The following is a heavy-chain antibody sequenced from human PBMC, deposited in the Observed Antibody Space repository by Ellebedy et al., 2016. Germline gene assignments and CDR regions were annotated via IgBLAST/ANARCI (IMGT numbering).Heavy chain of an antibody. CDR1: GFTFSNYA. D-gene: IGHD6-13*01. CDR2: SRNKANSYTT. CDR3: ARNGIAAAPFMDV. J-gene: IGHJ6*02. Sequence: GGSLRLSCAASGFTFSNYAMSWVRQAPGKGLEWVGRSRNKANSYTTEYAASVKGRFTISRDDSRKSLFLQMNSLKTEDTAVYFCARNGIAAAPFMDVWGQGTTVTVSS. V-gene: IGHV3-72*01.